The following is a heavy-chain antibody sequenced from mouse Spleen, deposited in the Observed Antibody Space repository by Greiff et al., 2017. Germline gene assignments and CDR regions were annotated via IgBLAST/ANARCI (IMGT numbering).Heavy chain of an antibody. V-gene: IGHV5-17*02. J-gene: IGHJ2*01. Sequence: EVMLVESGGGLVQPGGSRKLSCAASGFTFSSFGMHWVRQAPEKGLEWVAYISSGSSTIYYADTVKGRFTISRDNPKNTLFLQMTSLRSEDTAMYYCARSLTRYFDYWGQGTTLTVSS. CDR3: ARSLTRYFDY. CDR2: ISSGSSTI. D-gene: IGHD4-1*01. CDR1: GFTFSSFG.